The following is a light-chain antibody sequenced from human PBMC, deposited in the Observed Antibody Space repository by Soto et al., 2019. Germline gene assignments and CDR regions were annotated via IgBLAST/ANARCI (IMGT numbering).Light chain of an antibody. J-gene: IGKJ4*01. V-gene: IGKV3-20*01. CDR3: QQYYKWPLT. CDR1: QSVAYTY. Sequence: EIVLTQSPATLSLSPGERATLSCRASQSVAYTYLAWFQQKPGQAPRLLIYGASNRATGIPDRFSGSGSGTDFTLTISRLEPEDFAVYYCQQYYKWPLTFGGGTKVEIK. CDR2: GAS.